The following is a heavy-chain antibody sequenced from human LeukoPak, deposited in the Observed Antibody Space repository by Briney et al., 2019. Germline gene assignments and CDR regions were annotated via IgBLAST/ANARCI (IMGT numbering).Heavy chain of an antibody. J-gene: IGHJ4*02. Sequence: GGSLRLSCAASGFTFSNAWMSWVRQAPGKGLEWVGRIKSKTDGGTTDYAAPVKGRFTISRDDSKNTLYLQMNSLKTEDTAVYYCTTYLEEYYYDSSGYYPGYWGQGTLVTVSS. V-gene: IGHV3-15*01. CDR3: TTYLEEYYYDSSGYYPGY. CDR2: IKSKTDGGTT. CDR1: GFTFSNAW. D-gene: IGHD3-22*01.